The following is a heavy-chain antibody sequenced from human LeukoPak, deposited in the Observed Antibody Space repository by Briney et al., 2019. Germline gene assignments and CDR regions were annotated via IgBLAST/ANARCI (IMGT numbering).Heavy chain of an antibody. CDR3: AKGRSMTTVTTYFDY. CDR2: ISGSGGST. J-gene: IGHJ4*02. Sequence: GGSLRLSCAASGFTFSSYAMSWVRQAPGKGLEWVSAISGSGGSTYYADSVKGRFTISRDNSKNTLYLQMNSLRAEDTAVYYCAKGRSMTTVTTYFDYWGQGTLVSVCS. V-gene: IGHV3-23*01. CDR1: GFTFSSYA. D-gene: IGHD4-17*01.